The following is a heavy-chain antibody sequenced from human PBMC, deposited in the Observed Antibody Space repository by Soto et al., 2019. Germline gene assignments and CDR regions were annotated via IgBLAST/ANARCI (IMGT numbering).Heavy chain of an antibody. J-gene: IGHJ6*02. CDR1: GFTVSSYE. V-gene: IGHV3-48*03. CDR3: ARRLYGMDD. CDR2: ISSSGSTI. Sequence: AGSLRLSCAASGFTVSSYEKNSVRQAPGKGLEGVSYISSSGSTIYYADSVKGRFTISRDNAKNSLYLQMNSLRAEDTAVYYCARRLYGMDDWGQGTTVTVSS.